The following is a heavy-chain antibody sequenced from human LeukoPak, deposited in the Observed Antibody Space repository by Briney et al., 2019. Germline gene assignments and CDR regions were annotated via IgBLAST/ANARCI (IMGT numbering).Heavy chain of an antibody. D-gene: IGHD3-22*01. Sequence: QAGGSLRLSCAASGFTFSSYGMHWVRQAPGKGLEWVAVISYDGSNKYYADSVKGRFTISRDNSKNTLYLQMNSLRAEDTAVYYCAKLSQQVSSGYYYSDYWGQGTLVTASS. CDR2: ISYDGSNK. V-gene: IGHV3-30*18. CDR1: GFTFSSYG. J-gene: IGHJ4*02. CDR3: AKLSQQVSSGYYYSDY.